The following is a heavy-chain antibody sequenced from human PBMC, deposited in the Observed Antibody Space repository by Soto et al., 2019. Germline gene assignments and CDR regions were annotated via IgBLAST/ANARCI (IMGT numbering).Heavy chain of an antibody. J-gene: IGHJ6*02. CDR2: VTGGGHTT. CDR3: ASSSGDLDVYGMDI. CDR1: GFTFSRYA. V-gene: IGHV3-23*01. Sequence: EAQLLESGGGLVQPGGSLRLSCAASGFTFSRYAMSWVRQAPGKGLEWVSTVTGGGHTTYNADSVNGRFTISSDNSKTTLYLPMNNLTAEDTAIYYCASSSGDLDVYGMDIWGPGTTVTVSS. D-gene: IGHD3-10*01.